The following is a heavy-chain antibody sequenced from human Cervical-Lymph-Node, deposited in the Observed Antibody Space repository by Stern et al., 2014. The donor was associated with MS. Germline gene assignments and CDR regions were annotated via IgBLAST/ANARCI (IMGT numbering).Heavy chain of an antibody. Sequence: VQLVESGPGLVKPSQTLSLTCTVSGGSISSGSYYWSWIRQPAGKGLEWIGRIYTSGSTKYNPSLKSRVTISVDTSKNQFSLKLSSVTAADTAVYYCARDRVYDSSGYYEAFDYWGQGTLVTVSS. CDR3: ARDRVYDSSGYYEAFDY. J-gene: IGHJ4*02. CDR2: IYTSGST. CDR1: GGSISSGSYY. D-gene: IGHD3-22*01. V-gene: IGHV4-61*02.